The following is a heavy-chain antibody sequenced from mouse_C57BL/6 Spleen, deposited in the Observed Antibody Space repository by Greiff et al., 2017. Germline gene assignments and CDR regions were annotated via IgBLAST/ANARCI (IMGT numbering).Heavy chain of an antibody. Sequence: QVQLQQSGAELVKPGASVKLSCKASGYTFTSYWMQWVKQRPGQGLEWIGEIDPSDSYTNYNQKFKGKATLTVDTSSSTAYMQLSSLTSEDSAVYYCARIYDGYYGVMDYWGQGTSVTVSS. CDR2: IDPSDSYT. CDR3: ARIYDGYYGVMDY. CDR1: GYTFTSYW. D-gene: IGHD2-3*01. J-gene: IGHJ4*01. V-gene: IGHV1-50*01.